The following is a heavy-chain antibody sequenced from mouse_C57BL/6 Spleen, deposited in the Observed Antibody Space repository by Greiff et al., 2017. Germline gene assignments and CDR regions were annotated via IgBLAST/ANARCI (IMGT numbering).Heavy chain of an antibody. CDR2: IDPENGDT. CDR3: TYYYGRDAMDY. V-gene: IGHV14-4*01. CDR1: GFNIKDDY. J-gene: IGHJ4*01. D-gene: IGHD1-1*01. Sequence: EVKLMESGAELVRPGASVKLSCTASGFNIKDDYMHWVKQRPEQGLEWIGWIDPENGDTEYASKFQGKATITADTSSNTAYLQLSSLTSEDTAVYYCTYYYGRDAMDYWGQGTSVTVSS.